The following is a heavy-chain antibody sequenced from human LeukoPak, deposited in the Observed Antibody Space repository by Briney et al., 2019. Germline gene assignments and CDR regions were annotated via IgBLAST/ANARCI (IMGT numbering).Heavy chain of an antibody. D-gene: IGHD3-22*01. Sequence: GGSLRLSCAASGFTFSTYAMSWVRQAPGRGLEWVSSISGSGDNTYYADSVKGRFTVSRDNSKNTLYLQMTSLRAEDTAVYYCAKDQVWIVVGSFDYWGQGTLVTVSS. CDR1: GFTFSTYA. V-gene: IGHV3-23*01. J-gene: IGHJ4*02. CDR2: ISGSGDNT. CDR3: AKDQVWIVVGSFDY.